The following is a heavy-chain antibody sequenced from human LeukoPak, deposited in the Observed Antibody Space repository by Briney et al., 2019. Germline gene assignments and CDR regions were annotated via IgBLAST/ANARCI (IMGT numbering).Heavy chain of an antibody. CDR2: ISGSSSYI. D-gene: IGHD5-18*01. V-gene: IGHV3-21*01. J-gene: IGHJ4*02. Sequence: GGSLRLSCAASGFTFSSYSMNWVRQAPGKGLEWVSSISGSSSYIYYADSVKGRFTISRDNAKNSLYLQMNSLRAEDTAVYYCARSGYNYGYWFDYWGQGTLVTVSS. CDR1: GFTFSSYS. CDR3: ARSGYNYGYWFDY.